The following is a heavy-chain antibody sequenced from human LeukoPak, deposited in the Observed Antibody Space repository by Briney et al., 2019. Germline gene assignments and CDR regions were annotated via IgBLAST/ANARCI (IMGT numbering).Heavy chain of an antibody. CDR1: GLTINANY. D-gene: IGHD1-1*01. CDR3: ARDRALAQFDY. Sequence: PGGSLRLSCAVSGLTINANYMSWVRRAPGKGREWVSVLYSAGGTYYADFVKGRFIISRDNSRNTLYLQMNSLTVEDTAVYFCARDRALAQFDYWGQGTLVTVSS. V-gene: IGHV3-53*01. J-gene: IGHJ4*02. CDR2: LYSAGGT.